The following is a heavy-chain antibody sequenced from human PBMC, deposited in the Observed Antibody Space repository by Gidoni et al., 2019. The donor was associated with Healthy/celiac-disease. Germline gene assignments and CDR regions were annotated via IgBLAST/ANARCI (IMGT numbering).Heavy chain of an antibody. Sequence: QVQMVQSGAEVEKPGASVKVSCKVSGYTLADFSMHWVRQDPGKGLEWMGGVDREDGETIYAQNFQGRVTITEDTSTDTPYMELSSLRSEDTAVYYCATVGTVGATKRRGYFDYWGQGTLVTVSS. D-gene: IGHD1-26*01. CDR1: GYTLADFS. V-gene: IGHV1-24*01. CDR3: ATVGTVGATKRRGYFDY. CDR2: VDREDGET. J-gene: IGHJ4*02.